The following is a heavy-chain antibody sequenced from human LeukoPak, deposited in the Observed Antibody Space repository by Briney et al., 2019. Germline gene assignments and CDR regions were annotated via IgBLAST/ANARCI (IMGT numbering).Heavy chain of an antibody. Sequence: ASVKVSCKASGGTFSSYAISWVRQAPGQGLEWMGRIIPILGIANYAQKFQGRVTITADKSTSTAYMELSSLRSEDTAVYYCARDPSLLWFGELLRSGYGMDVWGQGTTVTVSS. CDR1: GGTFSSYA. J-gene: IGHJ6*02. V-gene: IGHV1-69*04. CDR3: ARDPSLLWFGELLRSGYGMDV. CDR2: IIPILGIA. D-gene: IGHD3-10*01.